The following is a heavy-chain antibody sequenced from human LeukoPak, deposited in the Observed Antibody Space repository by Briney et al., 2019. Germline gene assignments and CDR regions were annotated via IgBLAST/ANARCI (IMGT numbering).Heavy chain of an antibody. CDR3: ASNVAVAGAFDI. V-gene: IGHV1-8*01. CDR1: GYTFTSYD. Sequence: ASVKVSCKASGYTFTSYDMNWVRQAPGQGVEWMGWMNPNSGNTGYAQKFQGRVTMTRNTSISTAYMELSSLRSEDTAVYYCASNVAVAGAFDIWGQGTMVTVSS. J-gene: IGHJ3*02. CDR2: MNPNSGNT. D-gene: IGHD6-19*01.